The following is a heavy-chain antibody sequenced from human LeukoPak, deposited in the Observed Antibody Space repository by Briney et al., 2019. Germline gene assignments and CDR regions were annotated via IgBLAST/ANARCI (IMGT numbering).Heavy chain of an antibody. Sequence: GRSLRLSCAASGFTFSSYGMHWVRQAPSKGLEWVAVISYDGSNKYYADSVKGRFTISRDNSKNTLYLQMNSLRAEDTAAYYCAKDKVPAAYYYGMDVWGKGTTVTVSS. V-gene: IGHV3-30*18. J-gene: IGHJ6*04. CDR1: GFTFSSYG. D-gene: IGHD2-2*01. CDR3: AKDKVPAAYYYGMDV. CDR2: ISYDGSNK.